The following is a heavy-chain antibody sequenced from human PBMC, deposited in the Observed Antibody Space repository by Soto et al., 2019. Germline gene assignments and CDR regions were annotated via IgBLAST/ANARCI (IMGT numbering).Heavy chain of an antibody. J-gene: IGHJ5*02. CDR1: GGSISSGGYY. CDR2: IYYSGST. D-gene: IGHD2-21*02. Sequence: QVQLQESGPGLVKPSQTLSLTCTVSGGSISSGGYYWSWIRQHPGKGLEWIGYIYYSGSTYYNPALKSRVTISVDTSKNQFSLKLSSVTAADTAVYYCAREIVVVTGGWFDPWGQGTLVTVSS. CDR3: AREIVVVTGGWFDP. V-gene: IGHV4-31*03.